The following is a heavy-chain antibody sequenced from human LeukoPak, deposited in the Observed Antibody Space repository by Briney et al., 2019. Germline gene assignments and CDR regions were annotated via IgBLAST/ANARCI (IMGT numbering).Heavy chain of an antibody. CDR2: IYYSGST. Sequence: PSETLSLTCTVSGGSISSSSYYWGWIRQPPGKGLEWIESIYYSGSTYYNPSRKSRITIYVYREKNQFSRKLRAVTAADTAVYYCARHSGYSSGWYSVYYMDVWAKGPRSPSP. CDR3: ARHSGYSSGWYSVYYMDV. V-gene: IGHV4-39*01. CDR1: GGSISSSSYY. J-gene: IGHJ6*03. D-gene: IGHD6-19*01.